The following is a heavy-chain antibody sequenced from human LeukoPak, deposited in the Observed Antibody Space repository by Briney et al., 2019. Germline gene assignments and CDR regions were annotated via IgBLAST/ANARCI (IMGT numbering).Heavy chain of an antibody. D-gene: IGHD1-26*01. Sequence: SETLSLTCAVYGESLNGHYWSWIRQSPGRGLEWIGEGSERGGTKFNPSLKSRVTISADTSKNQFSLKLSSVTAADTAVYHCAKNGQSGFSFDPWGRGTLVTVSS. J-gene: IGHJ5*02. V-gene: IGHV4-34*01. CDR2: GSERGGT. CDR1: GESLNGHY. CDR3: AKNGQSGFSFDP.